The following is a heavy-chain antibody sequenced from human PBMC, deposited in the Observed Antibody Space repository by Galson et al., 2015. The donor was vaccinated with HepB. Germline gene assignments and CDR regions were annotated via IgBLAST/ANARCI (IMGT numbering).Heavy chain of an antibody. CDR2: ISYDGSNK. CDR3: ARDRGDVVVVAATRKGYYYGMDV. D-gene: IGHD2-15*01. Sequence: SLRLSCAASGFTFSSYAMHWVRQAPGKGLEWVAVISYDGSNKYYADSVKGRFTISRDNSKNTLYLQMNSLRAEDTAVYYCARDRGDVVVVAATRKGYYYGMDVWGQGTTVTVSS. CDR1: GFTFSSYA. V-gene: IGHV3-30-3*01. J-gene: IGHJ6*02.